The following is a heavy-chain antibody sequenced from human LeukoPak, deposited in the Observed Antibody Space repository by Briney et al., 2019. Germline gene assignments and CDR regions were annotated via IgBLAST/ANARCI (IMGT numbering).Heavy chain of an antibody. CDR2: IYSGGST. CDR3: ARDTIVVRGVQYYYGMDV. J-gene: IGHJ6*02. D-gene: IGHD3-10*01. Sequence: TGGSLRLSCAASGFTVSSSYMSWVRQAPGKGLEWVSVIYSGGSTYYADSVKGRFTISRDNSKNTLCLQMNSLRAEDTAVYYCARDTIVVRGVQYYYGMDVWGQGTTVTVSS. CDR1: GFTVSSSY. V-gene: IGHV3-66*01.